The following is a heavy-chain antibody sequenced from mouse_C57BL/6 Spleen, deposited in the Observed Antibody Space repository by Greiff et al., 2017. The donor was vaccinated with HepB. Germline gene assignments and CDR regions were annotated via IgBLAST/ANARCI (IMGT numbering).Heavy chain of an antibody. V-gene: IGHV1-74*01. CDR1: GYTFTSYW. D-gene: IGHD2-1*01. J-gene: IGHJ2*01. CDR3: AIFQIYYGNLDY. CDR2: IHPSDSDT. Sequence: ESCKASGYTFTSYWMHWVKQRPGQGLEWIGRIHPSDSDTNYNQKFKGKATLTVDKSSSTAYMQLSSLTSEDSAVYYCAIFQIYYGNLDYWGQGTTLTVSS.